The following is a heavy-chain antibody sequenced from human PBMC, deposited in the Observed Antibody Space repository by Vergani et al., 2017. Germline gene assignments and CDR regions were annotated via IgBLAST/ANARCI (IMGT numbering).Heavy chain of an antibody. CDR2: LSASDRRT. V-gene: IGHV3-23*01. CDR3: VKEKIDLGSYFFDS. D-gene: IGHD2/OR15-2a*01. CDR1: GFTFIMHA. Sequence: EVQLLESGGDLVQPGGCLRLSCAASGFTFIMHAMSWVRQAPGKGREWVSTLSASDRRTHYADSVKGRFTISRDISKNTVFLQMHSLRAEDTAIYYCVKEKIDLGSYFFDSWGHGILVTVSS. J-gene: IGHJ4*01.